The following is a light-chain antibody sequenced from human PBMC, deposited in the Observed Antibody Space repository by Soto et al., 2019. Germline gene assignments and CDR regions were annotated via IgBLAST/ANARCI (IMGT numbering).Light chain of an antibody. CDR3: QQYNNWPPWT. CDR2: DAS. Sequence: EIVLTQSPGTLSLSPGDRATLSFRASQSVSRSYLAWYQQKPGQAPRLLIYDASSRATGIPDRFSGSGSGTDFTLTISSLQSEDFAVYYCQQYNNWPPWTFGQGTKVDIK. V-gene: IGKV3D-20*02. J-gene: IGKJ1*01. CDR1: QSVSRSY.